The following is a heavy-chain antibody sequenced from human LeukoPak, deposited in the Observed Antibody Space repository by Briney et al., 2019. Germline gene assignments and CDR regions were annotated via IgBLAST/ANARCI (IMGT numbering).Heavy chain of an antibody. CDR3: ARGGSGSSYYFYYYAMDV. CDR1: GFTFSNYV. CDR2: ISDSGGRT. D-gene: IGHD3-10*01. V-gene: IGHV3-23*01. Sequence: GGSLRLSCAASGFTFSNYVMSWVRQAPGKGLEWVSAISDSGGRTYYADSVKGRFTISRDNSQNTLYLQMNSLRAEDTAVYYCARGGSGSSYYFYYYAMDVWGQGTTVTVSS. J-gene: IGHJ6*02.